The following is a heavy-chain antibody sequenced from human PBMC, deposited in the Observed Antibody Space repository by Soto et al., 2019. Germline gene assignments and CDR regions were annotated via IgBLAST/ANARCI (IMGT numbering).Heavy chain of an antibody. D-gene: IGHD6-6*01. CDR2: IYSGGST. J-gene: IGHJ6*03. CDR3: ARDRVSSSDYYYYMDV. Sequence: GGSLRLSCAASGFTVSSNYMSWVRQAPGKGLEWVSVIYSGGSTYYADSVKGQFTISRDNSKNTLYLQMNSLRAEDTAVYYCARDRVSSSDYYYYMDVWGKGTTVTVSS. V-gene: IGHV3-53*01. CDR1: GFTVSSNY.